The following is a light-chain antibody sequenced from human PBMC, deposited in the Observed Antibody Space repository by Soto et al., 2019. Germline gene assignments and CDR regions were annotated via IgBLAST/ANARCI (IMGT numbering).Light chain of an antibody. V-gene: IGKV1-5*01. Sequence: DIHMTSSPITLSASVLYSVTITCRASESISIWLAWYQQKPGKAPKLLIYDASSLESGVPSRFSGSGSGTEFSLTISSLQPDDFASYYCQKYKSYPWTFGQGTKVDIK. CDR3: QKYKSYPWT. CDR1: ESISIW. J-gene: IGKJ1*01. CDR2: DAS.